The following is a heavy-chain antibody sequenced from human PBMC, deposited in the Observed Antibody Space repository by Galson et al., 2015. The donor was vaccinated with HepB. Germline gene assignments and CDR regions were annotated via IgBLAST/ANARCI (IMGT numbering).Heavy chain of an antibody. V-gene: IGHV3-53*01. CDR2: IYSGGST. Sequence: SLRLSCAASGFTVSSNYMSWVRQAPGKGLEWVSVIYSGGSTYYADSVKGRFTISRDNSKNTLYLQMNSLRAEDTAVYYCASPSGDYGDDAFDIWGQGTMVTVSS. J-gene: IGHJ3*02. D-gene: IGHD4-17*01. CDR3: ASPSGDYGDDAFDI. CDR1: GFTVSSNY.